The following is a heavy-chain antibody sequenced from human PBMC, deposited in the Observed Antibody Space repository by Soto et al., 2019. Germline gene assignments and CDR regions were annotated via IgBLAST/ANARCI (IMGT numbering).Heavy chain of an antibody. V-gene: IGHV3-53*02. Sequence: EVPLVETGGGLIQPGGSLRLSCAASGFTVSSNYMSWVRQAPGKGLEWVSVIYSGGSTYYADSVKGRFTISRDNSKNTLYLQMNSLRAEDTAVYYCARGLGYCSSTSCYDADYWGQGTLVTVSS. D-gene: IGHD2-2*01. CDR3: ARGLGYCSSTSCYDADY. J-gene: IGHJ4*02. CDR1: GFTVSSNY. CDR2: IYSGGST.